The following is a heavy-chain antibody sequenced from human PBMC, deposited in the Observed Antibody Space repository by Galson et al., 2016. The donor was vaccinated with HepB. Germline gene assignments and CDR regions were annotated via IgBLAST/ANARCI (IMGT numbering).Heavy chain of an antibody. CDR1: GFTLTSYA. Sequence: SVKVSCKASGFTLTSYAIKWVRQAPGQRLEWMGWINVGNGNTEYSEKFQGRVTITRDTSASTVYMELSSLRSEDTAVYYCAREHDIWTSYAFDIWGQGTMITVSS. CDR2: INVGNGNT. D-gene: IGHD3/OR15-3a*01. J-gene: IGHJ3*02. V-gene: IGHV1-3*01. CDR3: AREHDIWTSYAFDI.